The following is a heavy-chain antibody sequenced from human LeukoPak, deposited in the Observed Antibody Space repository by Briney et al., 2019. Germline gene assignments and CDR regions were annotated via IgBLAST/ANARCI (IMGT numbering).Heavy chain of an antibody. D-gene: IGHD1-20*01. CDR1: GYTFTGYD. V-gene: IGHV1-8*01. J-gene: IGHJ4*02. CDR2: MHPNSGDT. CDR3: ARGRLNGNVDF. Sequence: ASVKVSCKTSGYTFTGYDINWVRQAAGQGFEWMGWMHPNSGDTGYAHNLQGRITITRDSSTATVFMELSSLRSEDTAMYYCARGRLNGNVDFWGQGTLVTVSS.